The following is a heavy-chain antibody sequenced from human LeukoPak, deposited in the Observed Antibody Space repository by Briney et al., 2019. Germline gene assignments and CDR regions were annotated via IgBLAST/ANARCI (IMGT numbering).Heavy chain of an antibody. D-gene: IGHD6-19*01. CDR2: ISSSSSYT. CDR1: GFTFSDYY. CDR3: AKDSSSGWYEPRLDY. V-gene: IGHV3-11*05. J-gene: IGHJ4*02. Sequence: PGGSLRLSCAASGFTFSDYYMSWIRQAPGKGLEWVSYISSSSSYTNYADSVKGRFTISRDNAKNSLYLQMNSLRAEDTAVYYCAKDSSSGWYEPRLDYWGQGTLVTVSS.